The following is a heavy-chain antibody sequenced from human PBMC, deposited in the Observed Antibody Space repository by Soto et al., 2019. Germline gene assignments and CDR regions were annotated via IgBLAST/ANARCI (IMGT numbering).Heavy chain of an antibody. CDR3: ARWNVQHDSYGYF. V-gene: IGHV3-30-3*01. J-gene: IGHJ4*02. CDR2: ISSDGSNK. CDR1: GFTFSSFP. Sequence: GGSLRLSCAASGFTFSSFPMHWVRQAPGKGLEWVALISSDGSNKYYADAGKGRFTISRDNSKNTLYLQMNSLRAEDTAVFYCARWNVQHDSYGYFWGQGTQVTVSS. D-gene: IGHD5-18*01.